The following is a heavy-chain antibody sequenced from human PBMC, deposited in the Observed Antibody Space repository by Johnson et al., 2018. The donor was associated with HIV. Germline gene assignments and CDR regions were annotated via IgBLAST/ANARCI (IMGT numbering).Heavy chain of an antibody. CDR3: ARVRGSGSYYAPEAFDI. V-gene: IGHV3-23*04. D-gene: IGHD3-10*01. J-gene: IGHJ3*02. Sequence: VQLVESGGGVVQPGGSLRLSCAVSTFTFSDYYMRWIRQAPGKGLEWVSAISGSGGSTYYADSVKGRFTISRDNSKNTLYLQMNSLRAEDTAVYYCARVRGSGSYYAPEAFDIWGQGTMVTVSS. CDR2: ISGSGGST. CDR1: TFTFSDYY.